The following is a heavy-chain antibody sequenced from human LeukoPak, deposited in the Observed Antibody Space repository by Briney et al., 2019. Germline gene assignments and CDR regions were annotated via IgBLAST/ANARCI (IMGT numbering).Heavy chain of an antibody. J-gene: IGHJ5*02. CDR3: AKDRYSSGWSDH. D-gene: IGHD6-19*01. CDR2: ISGSGGST. CDR1: GFTFSSYA. V-gene: IGHV3-23*01. Sequence: PGGSLRLSCAASGFTFSSYAMSWVRQAPGKGLEWVSAISGSGGSTYYADSVKGRFTIPRDNSKNTLYLQMNSLRAEDTAVYYCAKDRYSSGWSDHWGQGTLVTVSS.